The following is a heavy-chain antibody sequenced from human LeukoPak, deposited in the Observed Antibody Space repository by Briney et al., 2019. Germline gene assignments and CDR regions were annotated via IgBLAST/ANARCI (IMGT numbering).Heavy chain of an antibody. Sequence: SETLSLTCAVYGGSFSGYYWSWIRQPPGKGLEWIGEINHSGSTNYNPSLKSRVTISVDTSKNQFSLKLSSVTAADTAVYYCARVVGTYSSSWYLPRSYYYYMDVWGKGTTVTVSS. CDR1: GGSFSGYY. D-gene: IGHD6-13*01. V-gene: IGHV4-34*01. CDR3: ARVVGTYSSSWYLPRSYYYYMDV. J-gene: IGHJ6*03. CDR2: INHSGST.